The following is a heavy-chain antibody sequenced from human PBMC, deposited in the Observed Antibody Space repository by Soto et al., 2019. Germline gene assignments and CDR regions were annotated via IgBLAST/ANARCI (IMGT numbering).Heavy chain of an antibody. V-gene: IGHV1-69*01. CDR2: IIPIFGTA. J-gene: IGHJ6*02. CDR3: ARDLIAARRRVFYYYGMDV. CDR1: GGTFTTYA. D-gene: IGHD6-6*01. Sequence: QVQLVQSGAEVKKPGSSVKVSCKASGGTFTTYAISWLRQAPGQGLEWMGGIIPIFGTANYAQKFQGSVKINADESTSTAYMELSSPRSEDTAVYYCARDLIAARRRVFYYYGMDVWGQGTTVTVSS.